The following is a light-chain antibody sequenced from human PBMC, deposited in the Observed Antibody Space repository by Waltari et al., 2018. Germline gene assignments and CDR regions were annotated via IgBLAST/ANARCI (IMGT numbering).Light chain of an antibody. Sequence: DIVMTQSPDSLSVSLVECATVHRKSSQNVLYSPHHKSFLAWFQQKLGQPPKLLIYWASTRESGVPVRFSGSGSGRDFTLTISSLQAEDVAVYYCQQYYSIPWTFGQGTKVEIK. CDR3: QQYYSIPWT. V-gene: IGKV4-1*01. CDR1: QNVLYSPHHKSF. J-gene: IGKJ1*01. CDR2: WAS.